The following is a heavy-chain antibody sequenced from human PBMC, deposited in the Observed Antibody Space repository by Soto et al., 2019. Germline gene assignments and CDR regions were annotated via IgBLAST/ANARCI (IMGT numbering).Heavy chain of an antibody. CDR3: AKGIGMTTVTKGAFDI. CDR1: GFTFSSYA. CDR2: ISGSGGST. Sequence: EVQLLESGGGLVQPGGSLRLSCAASGFTFSSYAMSWVRQAPGKGLEWVSAISGSGGSTYYADSVKGRFTISRDNSKNTLYLQMNSPRAEDTAVYYCAKGIGMTTVTKGAFDIWGQGTMVTVSS. D-gene: IGHD4-17*01. J-gene: IGHJ3*02. V-gene: IGHV3-23*01.